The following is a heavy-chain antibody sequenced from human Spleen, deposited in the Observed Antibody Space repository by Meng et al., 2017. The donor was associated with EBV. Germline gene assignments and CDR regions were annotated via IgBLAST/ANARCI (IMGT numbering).Heavy chain of an antibody. J-gene: IGHJ4*02. CDR1: GFTFSSYW. Sequence: EVQLVGSGGVLVPPGGYLRLSCAASGFTFSSYWMHWVRQAPGKGPVWVSRINEHGSITTYADSVNGRFTISRDNAKDTLYLQMNSLRDEDTAIYYCARDLVGEYDFWGQGTLVTVSS. CDR2: INEHGSIT. D-gene: IGHD2/OR15-2a*01. CDR3: ARDLVGEYDF. V-gene: IGHV3-74*03.